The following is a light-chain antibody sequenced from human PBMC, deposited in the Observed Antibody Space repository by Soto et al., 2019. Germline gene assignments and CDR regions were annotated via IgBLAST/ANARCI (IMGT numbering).Light chain of an antibody. CDR2: QDS. Sequence: SYELTQSPSVSVSPGQTASITCSGDELGNKYASWYQQKPGQSPILVIYQDSKRPSGIPERFSGSNSGNTATLTITGTQEMDEADYYCQAWDSSTYVVFGGGTKVTVL. CDR1: ELGNKY. V-gene: IGLV3-1*01. CDR3: QAWDSSTYVV. J-gene: IGLJ2*01.